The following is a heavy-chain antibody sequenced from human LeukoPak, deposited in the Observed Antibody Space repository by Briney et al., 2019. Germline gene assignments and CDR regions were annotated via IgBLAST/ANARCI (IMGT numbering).Heavy chain of an antibody. CDR1: GFTFSSYS. CDR2: ISSSSSYI. D-gene: IGHD6-13*01. V-gene: IGHV3-21*01. J-gene: IGHJ5*02. CDR3: ARVSSSSWLTDPNWFDP. Sequence: PGGSLRLSCAASGFTFSSYSMNWVRQAPGKGLEWVSSISSSSSYIYYADSVKGRFTISRDNSKNTLYLQMNSLRAEDTVVYYCARVSSSSWLTDPNWFDPWGQGTLVTVSS.